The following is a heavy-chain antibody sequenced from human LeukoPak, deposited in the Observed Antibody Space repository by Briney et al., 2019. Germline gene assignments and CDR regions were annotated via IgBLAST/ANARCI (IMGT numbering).Heavy chain of an antibody. D-gene: IGHD5-18*01. CDR1: GYTFTGYY. J-gene: IGHJ4*02. Sequence: ASVKVSCKVFGYTFTGYYMHWVRQAAGQGLEWRGWINPKSGGTNSAQKFQGRVTMTRDTSITTAYMELSSLTSDDTAVYYCARTPRGYNYGWYYFGYWGQGTLVTVSS. CDR3: ARTPRGYNYGWYYFGY. V-gene: IGHV1-2*02. CDR2: INPKSGGT.